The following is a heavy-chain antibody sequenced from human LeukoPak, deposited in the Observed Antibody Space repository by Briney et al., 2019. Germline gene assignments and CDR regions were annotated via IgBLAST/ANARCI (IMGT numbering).Heavy chain of an antibody. CDR3: ARGTAVGTFDY. CDR2: IYYSGNT. J-gene: IGHJ4*02. Sequence: SETLSLTCTVFGGSISSYYWSWLRQPPGKGLEWIGYIYYSGNTNYNPSLKSRVTISVDTSKNQFSLKLSSVTAADTAVFYCARGTAVGTFDYWGQGTLVTVSS. CDR1: GGSISSYY. V-gene: IGHV4-59*01. D-gene: IGHD6-13*01.